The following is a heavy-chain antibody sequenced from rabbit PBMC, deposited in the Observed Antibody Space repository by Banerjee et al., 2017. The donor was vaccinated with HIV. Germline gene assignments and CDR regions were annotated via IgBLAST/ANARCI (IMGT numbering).Heavy chain of an antibody. CDR2: INTGSGSA. J-gene: IGHJ4*01. CDR3: ARDLYNGAYNL. D-gene: IGHD2-1*01. Sequence: QEQLEESGGDLVKPEGSLTLTCTASGFSFSSTYWICWVRQAPGKGLEWIACINTGSGSAYYASWVNGRFTISKTSSTTVTLQMTSLTAADTATYFCARDLYNGAYNLWGPGTLVTVS. V-gene: IGHV1S45*01. CDR1: GFSFSSTYW.